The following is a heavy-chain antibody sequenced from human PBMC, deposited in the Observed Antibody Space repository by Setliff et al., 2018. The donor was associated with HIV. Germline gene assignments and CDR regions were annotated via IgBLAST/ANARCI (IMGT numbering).Heavy chain of an antibody. V-gene: IGHV4-59*01. CDR1: GGSLTGYY. D-gene: IGHD1-26*01. J-gene: IGHJ3*01. Sequence: SETLSLTCTVSGGSLTGYYWSWIRQPPGKGLEWIGYIYFNGNTNLNPSLESRLTMSVDTSKNQFSLKLNSVTAADTAVYYCVREVGYFDFWGQGTMVTVSS. CDR3: VREVGYFDF. CDR2: IYFNGNT.